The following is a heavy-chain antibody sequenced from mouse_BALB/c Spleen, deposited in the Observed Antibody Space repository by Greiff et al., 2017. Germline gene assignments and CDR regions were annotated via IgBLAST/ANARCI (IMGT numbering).Heavy chain of an antibody. CDR3: ARMGGKGEAWFAY. V-gene: IGHV2-6-4*01. J-gene: IGHJ3*01. CDR2: IWGGGST. CDR1: GFSLSRYS. Sequence: VQGVESGPGLVAPSQSLSITCTVSGFSLSRYSVHWVRQPPGKGLEWLGMIWGGGSTDYNSALKSRLSISKDNSKSQVFLKMNSLQTDDTAMYYCARMGGKGEAWFAYWGQGTLVTVSA. D-gene: IGHD1-3*01.